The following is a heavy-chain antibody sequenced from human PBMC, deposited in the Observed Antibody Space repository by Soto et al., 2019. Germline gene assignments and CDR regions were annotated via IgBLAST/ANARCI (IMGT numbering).Heavy chain of an antibody. CDR3: ARGEISRDYIEFSTSWFYFDS. CDR1: GGSFRGYY. D-gene: IGHD2-2*01. J-gene: IGHJ4*02. V-gene: IGHV4-34*01. CDR2: INHTGGV. Sequence: SETLSLTCAVNGGSFRGYYWSWIRQPPGKGLEWIGEINHTGGVTYKSALKSRVTILLDKSKNQFSLQLTSVTAADTALYYCARGEISRDYIEFSTSWFYFDSWGQGDQVTVSS.